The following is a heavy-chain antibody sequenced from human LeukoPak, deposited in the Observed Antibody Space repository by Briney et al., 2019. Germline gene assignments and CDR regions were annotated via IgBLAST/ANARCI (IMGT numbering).Heavy chain of an antibody. V-gene: IGHV4-39*01. J-gene: IGHJ4*02. Sequence: SETLSLTCTVSGLSISGSSYYWDWIRQPPGKGLEWIGSIYYSGSTFYTPSLKSRVIISVDTSKNQFSLKLTSVTAADTAVYYCATLTGYYPDYWGQGILVTVSS. CDR2: IYYSGST. CDR1: GLSISGSSYY. D-gene: IGHD3-9*01. CDR3: ATLTGYYPDY.